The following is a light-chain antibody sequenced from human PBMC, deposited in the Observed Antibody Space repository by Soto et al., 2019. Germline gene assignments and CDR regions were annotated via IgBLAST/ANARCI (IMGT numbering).Light chain of an antibody. J-gene: IGKJ5*01. CDR3: MQALQTPLT. V-gene: IGKV2-28*01. Sequence: DILMTQSPLSLPVTPGEPASISCRSSQRLLHRNGYSLLHWYLRKPGQSPQLLIFLGSNRASGVPDRFSGSGSGTDFTLKISGVEAEDVGVYYCMQALQTPLTFGQGTRLETK. CDR1: QRLLHRNGYSL. CDR2: LGS.